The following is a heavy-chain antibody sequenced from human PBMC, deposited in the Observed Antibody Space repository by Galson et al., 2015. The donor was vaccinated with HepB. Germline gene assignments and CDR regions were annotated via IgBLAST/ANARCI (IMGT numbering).Heavy chain of an antibody. D-gene: IGHD3-10*01. CDR3: ARWSGGGSGPFDY. Sequence: SLRLSCAASGFTVSSNYMSWVRQAPGKGLEWVSVIYSGGSTYYADSVKGRFTISRDNSKNTLYLQMNSLRAEDTAVYYCARWSGGGSGPFDYWGQGTLVTVSS. J-gene: IGHJ4*02. V-gene: IGHV3-66*02. CDR2: IYSGGST. CDR1: GFTVSSNY.